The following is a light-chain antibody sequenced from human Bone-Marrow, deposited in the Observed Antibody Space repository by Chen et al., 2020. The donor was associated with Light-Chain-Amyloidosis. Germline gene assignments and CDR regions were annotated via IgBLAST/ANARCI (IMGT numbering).Light chain of an antibody. Sequence: EIVLTPSPGTLSLSPGERATLSCRASQSVSRYIAWYQQKPGQAPRLLIYGASSRATGVPDRFSGGGSGTDFTLTISRLEPEDFAVYYCQKYGSSYTFGQGTKVEIK. J-gene: IGKJ2*01. V-gene: IGKV3-20*01. CDR1: QSVSRY. CDR3: QKYGSSYT. CDR2: GAS.